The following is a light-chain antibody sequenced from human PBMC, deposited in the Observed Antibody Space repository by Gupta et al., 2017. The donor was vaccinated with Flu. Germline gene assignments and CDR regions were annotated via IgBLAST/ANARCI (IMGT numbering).Light chain of an antibody. CDR1: DSRVSDNVKNY. V-gene: IGKV2-28*01. CDR3: MQGHQSPIT. CDR2: LTS. J-gene: IGKJ5*01. Sequence: TPGAPAVSACRSSDSRVSDNVKNYVDWYVQKPGQSPKLLIHLTSNRATGVPDRFSGTGSGTDFTLTISRLQPEDFGVYYCMQGHQSPITFGRGTRLE.